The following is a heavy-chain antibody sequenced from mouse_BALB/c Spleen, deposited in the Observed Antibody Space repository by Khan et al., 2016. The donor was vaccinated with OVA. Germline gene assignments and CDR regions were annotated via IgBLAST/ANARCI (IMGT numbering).Heavy chain of an antibody. Sequence: VQLQQSGAELVRPGASVKISCKAFGYTFTNHHINWVKQRPGQGLDWIGYINPYNDYTNYNQKFKGKATMTVDKSSSTAYMELSSLTFEDSAVYYCAEAWGLRRNAWFSYWGQGTLVTVSA. CDR1: GYTFTNHH. J-gene: IGHJ3*01. CDR3: AEAWGLRRNAWFSY. D-gene: IGHD2-4*01. CDR2: INPYNDYT. V-gene: IGHV1S45*01.